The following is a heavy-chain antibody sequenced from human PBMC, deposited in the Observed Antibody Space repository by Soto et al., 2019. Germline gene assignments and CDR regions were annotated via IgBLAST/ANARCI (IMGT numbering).Heavy chain of an antibody. CDR3: ALTFYYDNGVGAFDI. Sequence: EVQLLESGGGLVQPGGSLRLSCAASGFTFSSYAMSWVRQAPGKGLEWVSAISGSGGSTYYADSVKGRFTISRDNSKNTLYLQMDSLRAEDTAVYYCALTFYYDNGVGAFDIWGQGTMVTVSS. J-gene: IGHJ3*02. V-gene: IGHV3-23*01. CDR2: ISGSGGST. D-gene: IGHD3-22*01. CDR1: GFTFSSYA.